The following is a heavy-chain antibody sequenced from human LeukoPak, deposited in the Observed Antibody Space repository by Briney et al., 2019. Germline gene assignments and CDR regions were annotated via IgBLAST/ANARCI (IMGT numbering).Heavy chain of an antibody. D-gene: IGHD1-14*01. CDR2: IYSGGST. J-gene: IGHJ4*02. V-gene: IGHV3-66*01. CDR1: GFTVSSNY. CDR3: AREVYGDY. Sequence: GGSLRLSCAASGFTVSSNYMTCVRQAPGKGLEWVSVIYSGGSTYYADSVKGRFTISRDNSKNTLYLQMNSLRAEDTAVYYCAREVYGDYWGQGTLVTVSS.